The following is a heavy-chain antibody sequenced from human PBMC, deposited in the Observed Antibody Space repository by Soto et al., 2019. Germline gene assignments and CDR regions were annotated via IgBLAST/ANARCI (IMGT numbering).Heavy chain of an antibody. CDR2: IYYSGGT. CDR3: ASRTSPYAEYSHN. J-gene: IGHJ1*01. Sequence: QVQLQESGPGLVKPSQTLSLTCTVSGGSISSGGSYWTWIRQPPGKGLEWVGYIYYSGGTYYNPSLKSRLTISVDTSKNQFSLMLSSLTSADTAVYYCASRTSPYAEYSHNWGQGTLLNVSS. V-gene: IGHV4-31*03. CDR1: GGSISSGGSY.